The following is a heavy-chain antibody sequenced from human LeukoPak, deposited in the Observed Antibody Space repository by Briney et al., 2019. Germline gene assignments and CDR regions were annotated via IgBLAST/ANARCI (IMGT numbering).Heavy chain of an antibody. D-gene: IGHD1-14*01. J-gene: IGHJ4*02. Sequence: SETLSLTYAVYGGSFSGYYWSWIRQPPGKGLEWIGEINHSGSTNYNPSLKSRVTISVDTSKNQFSLKLSSVTAADTAVYYCASAPRRKYYFDYWGQGTLVTVSS. V-gene: IGHV4-34*01. CDR2: INHSGST. CDR1: GGSFSGYY. CDR3: ASAPRRKYYFDY.